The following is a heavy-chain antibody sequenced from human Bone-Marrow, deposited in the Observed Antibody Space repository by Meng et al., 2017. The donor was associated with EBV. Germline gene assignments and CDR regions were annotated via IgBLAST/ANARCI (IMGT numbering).Heavy chain of an antibody. J-gene: IGHJ5*02. CDR1: EYNFTNHA. CDR3: AREELDCSGGSCYSGGGFDP. CDR2: INAGNGNT. V-gene: IGHV1-3*01. D-gene: IGHD2-15*01. Sequence: GPLLQSWLAVKKPGASVKVSCKASEYNFTNHAMHWVRQAPGQRLEWMGWINAGNGNTKYSQKFQGRVTITRDTSASTAYMELSSLRSEDTAVYYCAREELDCSGGSCYSGGGFDPWGQGTLVTVSS.